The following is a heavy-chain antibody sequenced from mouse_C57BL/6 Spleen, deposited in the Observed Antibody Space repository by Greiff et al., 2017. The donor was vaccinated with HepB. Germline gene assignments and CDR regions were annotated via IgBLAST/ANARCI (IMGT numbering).Heavy chain of an antibody. V-gene: IGHV1-15*01. CDR3: KREDEYDERGDD. D-gene: IGHD2-4*01. J-gene: IGHJ2*01. Sequence: QVQLQQSGAELVRPGASVTLSCKASGYTFTDYEMHWVKQTPVHGLEWIGAIDPETGGTAYNQKFKGKAILTADKSSSTAYMELRSLTSEDSAVSYCKREDEYDERGDDWGQGTTLTVSS. CDR1: GYTFTDYE. CDR2: IDPETGGT.